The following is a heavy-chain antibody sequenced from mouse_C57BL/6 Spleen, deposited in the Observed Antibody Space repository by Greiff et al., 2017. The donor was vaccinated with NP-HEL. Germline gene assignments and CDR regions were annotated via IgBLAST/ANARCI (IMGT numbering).Heavy chain of an antibody. V-gene: IGHV5-4*01. CDR3: ARGRSGSGYVLYAMDY. D-gene: IGHD3-2*02. CDR2: ISDGGSYT. Sequence: EVQLVESGGGLVKPGGSLKLSCAASGFTFSSYAMSWVRQTPEKRLEWVATISDGGSYTYYPDNVKGRFTISRDNAKNNLYLQMSHLKSEDTAMYYCARGRSGSGYVLYAMDYWGQGTSVTVSS. CDR1: GFTFSSYA. J-gene: IGHJ4*01.